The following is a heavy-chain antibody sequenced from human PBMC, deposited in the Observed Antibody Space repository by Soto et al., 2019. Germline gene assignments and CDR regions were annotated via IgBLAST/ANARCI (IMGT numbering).Heavy chain of an antibody. CDR2: ISYDGSNK. Sequence: QVQLVESGGGVVQPGRSLRLSCAASGFTFSSYGMHWVRQAPGKGLEWVAVISYDGSNKYYADSVKGRFTISRDNSKNTLYLQMNSLRAEDTAVYYCAILDWIQLWSRVPGRSLLVDWGQGTLVTVSS. J-gene: IGHJ4*02. V-gene: IGHV3-30*03. CDR3: AILDWIQLWSRVPGRSLLVD. CDR1: GFTFSSYG. D-gene: IGHD5-18*01.